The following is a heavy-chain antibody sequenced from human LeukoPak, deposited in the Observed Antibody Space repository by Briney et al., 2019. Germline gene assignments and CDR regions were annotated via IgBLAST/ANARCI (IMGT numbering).Heavy chain of an antibody. J-gene: IGHJ4*02. CDR3: ARGGRSSGYGIDY. CDR1: GGSFSGYY. D-gene: IGHD3-22*01. V-gene: IGHV4-34*01. Sequence: SETLSLTCAVYGGSFSGYYWSWIRQPPGKGLEWIGEINHSGSTNYNPSLKSRVTISVDTSKNQFSLKLSSVTAADTAVYYCARGGRSSGYGIDYWGQGTLVTVSS. CDR2: INHSGST.